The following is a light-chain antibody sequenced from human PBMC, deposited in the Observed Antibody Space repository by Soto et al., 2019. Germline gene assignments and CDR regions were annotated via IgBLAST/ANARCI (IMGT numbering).Light chain of an antibody. J-gene: IGKJ1*01. CDR2: AAS. V-gene: IGKV1-39*01. CDR1: QGISSY. CDR3: QQCYSTPRT. Sequence: IQMTQSNSSLSASVGDRFTVTCRASQGISSYLNWYQQKPGKAPKLLIYAASSLQSGVPSRFSGSGSGTDFTLTISSLQPEDFATYYCQQCYSTPRTFGQGTKA.